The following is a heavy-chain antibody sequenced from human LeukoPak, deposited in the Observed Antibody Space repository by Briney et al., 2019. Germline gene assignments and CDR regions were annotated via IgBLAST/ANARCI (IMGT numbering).Heavy chain of an antibody. CDR2: IRSKGYDGTT. J-gene: IGHJ4*02. CDR1: GFTFGDYA. V-gene: IGHV3-49*04. Sequence: GGSLRLSCTASGFTFGDYAMSWVRQASGKGLEWVGFIRSKGYDGTTEYAASVKGRFTISRDDSKNIAYLQMNSLKTEDTAMYYCTTDFSGTYWTSYFDYWGQGTLVTVSS. CDR3: TTDFSGTYWTSYFDY. D-gene: IGHD1-26*01.